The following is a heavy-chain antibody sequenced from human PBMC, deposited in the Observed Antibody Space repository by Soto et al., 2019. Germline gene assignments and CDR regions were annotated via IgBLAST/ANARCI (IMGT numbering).Heavy chain of an antibody. D-gene: IGHD1-1*01. CDR3: ARLGNDMMLTRLYYYYYMDV. CDR2: MNPNSGNT. CDR1: GYTFTSYD. V-gene: IGHV1-8*01. Sequence: VASVKVSCKASGYTFTSYDINWVRQATGQGLEWMGWMNPNSGNTGYAQKFQGRVTMTRNTSISTAYMELSSLRSEDTAVYYCARLGNDMMLTRLYYYYYMDVWGKGTTVTVSS. J-gene: IGHJ6*03.